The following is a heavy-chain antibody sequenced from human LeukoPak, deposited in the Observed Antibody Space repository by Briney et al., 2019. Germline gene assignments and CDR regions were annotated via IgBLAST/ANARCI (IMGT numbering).Heavy chain of an antibody. Sequence: ASVKVSCKASGYTFTSYDINWVRQATGQGLEWMGWMNPNSGETGYAQKFQGRVTFTRNTSIGTAYMELTSLRSEDTAVYYCARVRGRTMIRGAFDIWGQGTMVTVSS. CDR2: MNPNSGET. CDR3: ARVRGRTMIRGAFDI. D-gene: IGHD3-22*01. V-gene: IGHV1-8*01. CDR1: GYTFTSYD. J-gene: IGHJ3*02.